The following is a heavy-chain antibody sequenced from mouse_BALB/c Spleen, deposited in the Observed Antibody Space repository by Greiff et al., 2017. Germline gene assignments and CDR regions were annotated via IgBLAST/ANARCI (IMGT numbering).Heavy chain of an antibody. CDR3: ASGGNSLFAY. Sequence: EVKLEESGGGLVKPGGSLKLSCAASGFAFSSYDMSWVRQTPEKRLEWVAYISSGGGSTYYPDTVKGRFTISRDNAKNTLYLQMSSLKSEDTAMYYCASGGNSLFAYWGQGTLVTVSA. CDR1: GFAFSSYD. D-gene: IGHD2-1*01. V-gene: IGHV5-12-1*01. CDR2: ISSGGGST. J-gene: IGHJ3*01.